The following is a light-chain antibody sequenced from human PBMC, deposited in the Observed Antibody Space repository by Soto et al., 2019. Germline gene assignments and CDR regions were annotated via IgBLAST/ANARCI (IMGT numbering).Light chain of an antibody. V-gene: IGKV1-39*01. CDR3: QQSYSMPYA. CDR2: AAS. J-gene: IGKJ2*01. Sequence: IQTTQSPSSLSASVGDRVTITCRASQTTNNYLNWYQLKKGKAPKXLIYAASTLQTGVPSRFTGSGYGTDFNLTIISLQTEDYATYFCQQSYSMPYAFGPGTKVDIK. CDR1: QTTNNY.